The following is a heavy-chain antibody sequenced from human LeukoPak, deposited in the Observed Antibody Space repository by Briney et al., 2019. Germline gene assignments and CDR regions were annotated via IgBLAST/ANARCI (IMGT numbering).Heavy chain of an antibody. V-gene: IGHV1-69*01. CDR2: VIPIFGTA. Sequence: SVKVSCKASGGTFSSCAISWVRQAPGQGLEWMGGVIPIFGTANYAQKFQGRVTITADESTSTAYMELSSLRSEDTAVYYCARDWYHYYYGMDVWGQGTTVTVSS. D-gene: IGHD1-14*01. J-gene: IGHJ6*02. CDR3: ARDWYHYYYGMDV. CDR1: GGTFSSCA.